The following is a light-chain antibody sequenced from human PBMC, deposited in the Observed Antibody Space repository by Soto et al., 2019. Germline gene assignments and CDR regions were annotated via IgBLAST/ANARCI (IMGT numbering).Light chain of an antibody. CDR1: SSDVGGYNF. V-gene: IGLV2-8*01. CDR3: SSNVGNNNRYV. J-gene: IGLJ1*01. CDR2: EVN. Sequence: QSALTQPPSASGSPGQSVTISCTGTSSDVGGYNFVSWYQQHPGKALKLMIYEVNKRPSGVPNRFSGSKSGNTASLTVSGLQAEDEADYYCSSNVGNNNRYVFGTGTKLTVL.